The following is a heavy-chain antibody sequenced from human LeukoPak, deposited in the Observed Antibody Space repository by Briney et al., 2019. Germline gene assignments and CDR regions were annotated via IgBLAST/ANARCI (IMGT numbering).Heavy chain of an antibody. Sequence: GGSLRLYCAASGFTVSSNYMSWVRQAPGKGLEWVSSIFPSGGEIHYADSVRGRFTISRDNSKSILSLQMNSLRAEDTATYYCATYRQVLLPFESWGQGTLVTVSS. CDR1: GFTVSSNY. V-gene: IGHV3-53*01. CDR2: IFPSGGEI. J-gene: IGHJ4*02. D-gene: IGHD5-18*01. CDR3: ATYRQVLLPFES.